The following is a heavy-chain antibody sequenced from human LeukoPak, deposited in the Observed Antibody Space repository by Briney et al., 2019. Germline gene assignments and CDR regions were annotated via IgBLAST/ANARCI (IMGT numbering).Heavy chain of an antibody. J-gene: IGHJ4*02. CDR1: GFTLSSYW. V-gene: IGHV3-7*03. CDR3: ARDGRSGWNDHDY. D-gene: IGHD6-19*01. CDR2: IKQDGSEK. Sequence: GGSLRLSCAASGFTLSSYWMSWVRQAPGKGLEWVADIKQDGSEKNYVDFVKGRFTISRDNAKNSLYLQMNSLRAEDTAVYYCARDGRSGWNDHDYWGQGTLVIVSS.